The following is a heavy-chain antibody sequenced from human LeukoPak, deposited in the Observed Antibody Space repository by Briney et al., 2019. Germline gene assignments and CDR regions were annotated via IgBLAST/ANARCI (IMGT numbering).Heavy chain of an antibody. V-gene: IGHV4-4*02. CDR3: AREPLGEGWFGKTFDY. CDR1: GGSISSSNW. Sequence: SGTLSLTCAVSGGSISSSNWWSWVRQPPGKGLEWIGEIYHSGSTNYNPSLKSRVTISVDKSKNQFSLKLSSVTAADTAVYYCAREPLGEGWFGKTFDYWGQGTLVTVSS. J-gene: IGHJ4*02. D-gene: IGHD3-10*01. CDR2: IYHSGST.